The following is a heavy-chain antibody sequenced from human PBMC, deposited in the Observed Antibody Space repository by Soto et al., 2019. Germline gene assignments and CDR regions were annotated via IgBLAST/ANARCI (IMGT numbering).Heavy chain of an antibody. Sequence: SVPVSCQASVCTLTSTAWQRVRPARRQRLEWIGWIAVGSGYTNYAQRFQDRVTLTRDMSTATTYMELSRLTSEDTAIYYCAADATAWQQMVPSDYWGQGSLVTVSS. CDR2: IAVGSGYT. J-gene: IGHJ4*02. V-gene: IGHV1-58*01. CDR1: VCTLTSTA. CDR3: AADATAWQQMVPSDY. D-gene: IGHD2-8*01.